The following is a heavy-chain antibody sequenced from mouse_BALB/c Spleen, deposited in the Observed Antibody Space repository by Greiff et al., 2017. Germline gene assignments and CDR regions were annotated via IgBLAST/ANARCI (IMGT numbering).Heavy chain of an antibody. CDR1: GFNIKDTY. Sequence: VQLQQSGAELVKPGASVKLSCTASGFNIKDTYMHWVKQRPEQGLEWIGRIDPANGNTKYDPKFQGKATITADTSSNTAYLQLSSLTSEDTAVYYCATPYYGSSYAYLDYWGQGTTLTVAS. CDR3: ATPYYGSSYAYLDY. D-gene: IGHD1-1*01. V-gene: IGHV14-3*02. J-gene: IGHJ2*01. CDR2: IDPANGNT.